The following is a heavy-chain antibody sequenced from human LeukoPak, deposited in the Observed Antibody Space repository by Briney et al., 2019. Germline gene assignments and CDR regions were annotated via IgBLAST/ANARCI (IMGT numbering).Heavy chain of an antibody. CDR1: GFTFSVYW. CDR3: ARAYSSSWYSSADAFDI. D-gene: IGHD6-13*01. Sequence: GGSLRLSCAASGFTFSVYWMSWVRQAPGKGLEWVSVISYDGSNKYYADSVKGRFTISRDNSKNTLYLQMNSLRAEDTAVYYCARAYSSSWYSSADAFDIWGQGTMVTVSS. J-gene: IGHJ3*02. CDR2: ISYDGSNK. V-gene: IGHV3-30-3*01.